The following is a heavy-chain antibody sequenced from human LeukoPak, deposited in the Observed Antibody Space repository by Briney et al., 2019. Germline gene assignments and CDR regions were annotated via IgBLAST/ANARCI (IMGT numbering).Heavy chain of an antibody. V-gene: IGHV4-59*01. CDR1: GGSISSYY. J-gene: IGHJ3*02. CDR3: ARARYVNSFYAFDI. CDR2: LSRSGNT. Sequence: SETLSLTCTVSGGSISSYYWSWIRLPPGKGLEWIGYLSRSGNTNYSPSLKSRVTIFGDTSKNQFFLKLSSVSAADTAVYYCARARYVNSFYAFDIWGQGTLVTVSS. D-gene: IGHD3-9*01.